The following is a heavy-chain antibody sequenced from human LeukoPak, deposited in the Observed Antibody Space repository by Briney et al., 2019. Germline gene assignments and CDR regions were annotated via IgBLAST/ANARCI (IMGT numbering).Heavy chain of an antibody. CDR2: INSDGSST. CDR3: ARVGYSSIWYVDF. J-gene: IGHJ4*02. Sequence: GGSLRLSCAASGFTFRSHWMHWVRQAPGKGLVWVSRINSDGSSTSYADSVQGRFTISRDNAKSTLYLQMNSLRAEDTAVYYCARVGYSSIWYVDFWGQGTLVTVSS. D-gene: IGHD6-13*01. V-gene: IGHV3-74*01. CDR1: GFTFRSHW.